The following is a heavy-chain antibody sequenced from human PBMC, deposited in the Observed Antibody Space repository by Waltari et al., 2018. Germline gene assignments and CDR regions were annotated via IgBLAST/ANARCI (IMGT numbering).Heavy chain of an antibody. CDR1: GFNFNTYY. D-gene: IGHD6-6*01. J-gene: IGHJ4*02. V-gene: IGHV3-21*01. CDR3: ARVFSPNVAARHFDY. Sequence: EVQLVESGGGLVKPGGSLRLSCAGPGFNFNTYYMSWVRQAPGKGLEWVSSISSSSSYIFYADSVKGRFTISRDNAKSSVFLQMHSMRAEDTAVYYCARVFSPNVAARHFDYWGQGTLATVSS. CDR2: ISSSSSYI.